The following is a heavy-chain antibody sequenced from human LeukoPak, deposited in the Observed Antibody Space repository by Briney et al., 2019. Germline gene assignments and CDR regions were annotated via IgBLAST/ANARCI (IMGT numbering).Heavy chain of an antibody. CDR2: IVVGSGNT. J-gene: IGHJ4*02. CDR3: AALSRPLYNGYGLTTREEDFDY. Sequence: SVKVSCKASGFTFTSSAMQWVRQARGQRLEWIGWIVVGSGNTNYAQKFQERVTITRDMSTSTAYMEVSSLRSEDTAVYYCAALSRPLYNGYGLTTREEDFDYWGQGTLVTVSS. D-gene: IGHD5-12*01. CDR1: GFTFTSSA. V-gene: IGHV1-58*02.